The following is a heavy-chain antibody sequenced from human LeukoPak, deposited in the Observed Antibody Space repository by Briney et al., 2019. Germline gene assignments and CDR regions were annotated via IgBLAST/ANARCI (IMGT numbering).Heavy chain of an antibody. CDR1: GGSISSCY. Sequence: SSETLSLTCTVSGGSISSCYWSWIRQPAGKGLEWIGRIYTSGSTNYNPSLKSRVTMSVDTSKNQFSLKLSSVTAADTAVYYCAREYYYGSGSSFAFDIWGQGTMVTVSS. V-gene: IGHV4-4*07. CDR2: IYTSGST. D-gene: IGHD3-10*01. CDR3: AREYYYGSGSSFAFDI. J-gene: IGHJ3*02.